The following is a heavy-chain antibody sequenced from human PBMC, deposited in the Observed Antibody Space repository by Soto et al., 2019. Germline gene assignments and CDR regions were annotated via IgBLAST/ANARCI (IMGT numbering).Heavy chain of an antibody. CDR3: ARVGGSGAAVVGSFDY. Sequence: ASVKVSCKASGYTFTGYYMHWVRQAPGKGLEWMGWINPNSGGTNYAQKFQGWVTMTRDTSISTAYMELSRLRSDDTAVYYCARVGGSGAAVVGSFDYWGQGTLVTVSS. V-gene: IGHV1-2*04. CDR2: INPNSGGT. J-gene: IGHJ4*02. CDR1: GYTFTGYY. D-gene: IGHD6-19*01.